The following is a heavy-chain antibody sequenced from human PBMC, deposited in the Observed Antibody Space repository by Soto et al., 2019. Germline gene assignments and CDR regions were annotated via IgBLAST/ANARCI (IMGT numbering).Heavy chain of an antibody. D-gene: IGHD4-17*01. J-gene: IGHJ4*02. CDR1: GGAITSSSYF. CDR2: TYYNGRT. Sequence: SETLSLTCTVSGGAITSSSYFWSWIRQSPGRGLEYIGYTYYNGRTSYNPSLQSRVTISVDTSTSKFSLNLTSVTAGDTAVYYCARMSRTVNYWGQGTPVTVSS. CDR3: ARMSRTVNY. V-gene: IGHV4-61*01.